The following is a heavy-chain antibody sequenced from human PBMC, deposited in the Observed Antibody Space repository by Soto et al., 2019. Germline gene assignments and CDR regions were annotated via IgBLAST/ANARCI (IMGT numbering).Heavy chain of an antibody. CDR1: GGTFSSYA. Sequence: GASVKVSCKASGGTFSSYAISWVRQAPGQGLEWIGGIIPIFGTANYAQKFQGRVTITADESTSTAYMELSSLRSEDTAVYYCATLSSTSLSRYYYGMDVWGQGTTVTVSS. V-gene: IGHV1-69*13. CDR3: ATLSSTSLSRYYYGMDV. CDR2: IIPIFGTA. D-gene: IGHD2-2*01. J-gene: IGHJ6*02.